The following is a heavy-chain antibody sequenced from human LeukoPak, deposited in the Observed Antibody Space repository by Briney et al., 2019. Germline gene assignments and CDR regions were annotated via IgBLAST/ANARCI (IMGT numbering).Heavy chain of an antibody. D-gene: IGHD2-8*01. CDR1: GFTFSSYS. Sequence: GGSLRLSCAASGFTFSSYSMNWVRQAPGKGLEWVSSISSSSSYIYYADSVKGRFTISRDNAKNSLYLQMNSLRAEDTAVYYCARASTNGDYFDYWAREPWSPSPQ. CDR2: ISSSSSYI. J-gene: IGHJ4*02. V-gene: IGHV3-21*01. CDR3: ARASTNGDYFDY.